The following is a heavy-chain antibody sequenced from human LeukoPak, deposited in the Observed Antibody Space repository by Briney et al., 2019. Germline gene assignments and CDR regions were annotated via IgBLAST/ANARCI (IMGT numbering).Heavy chain of an antibody. CDR3: ARYDSSGYLPDAFDI. V-gene: IGHV4-39*01. J-gene: IGHJ3*02. CDR1: GGSISSSSYY. CDR2: IYYSGST. D-gene: IGHD3-22*01. Sequence: PSETLSLTCTVSGGSISSSSYYWGWIRQPPGKGLEWIGSIYYSGSTYYNPSLKSRVSISVDMSKNQFSLKLRSVTAADTAVYYCARYDSSGYLPDAFDIWGQGTMVTVSS.